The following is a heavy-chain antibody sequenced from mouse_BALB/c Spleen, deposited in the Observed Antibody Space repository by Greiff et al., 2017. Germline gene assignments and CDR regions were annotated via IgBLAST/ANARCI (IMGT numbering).Heavy chain of an antibody. CDR2: IWAGGST. Sequence: VKLVESGPGLVAPSQSLSITCTVSGFSLTSYGVHWVRQPPGKGLEWLGVIWAGGSTNYNSALMSRLSISKDNSKSQVFLKMNSLQTDDTAMYYCARGSTMITTADYWGQGTTLTVSS. D-gene: IGHD2-4*01. J-gene: IGHJ2*01. CDR1: GFSLTSYG. V-gene: IGHV2-9*02. CDR3: ARGSTMITTADY.